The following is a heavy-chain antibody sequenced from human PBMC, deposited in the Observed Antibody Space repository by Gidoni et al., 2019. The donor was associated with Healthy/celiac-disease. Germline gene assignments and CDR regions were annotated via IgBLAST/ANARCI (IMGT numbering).Heavy chain of an antibody. D-gene: IGHD3-16*01. CDR3: ARDGGDGYKSYYHYGMDV. J-gene: IGHJ6*02. CDR2: IWYDGSNK. CDR1: GFTFSSYG. V-gene: IGHV3-33*01. Sequence: QVQLVESGGGVVQPGRSLRLSCAASGFTFSSYGMHWVRQAPGKGLEWVAVIWYDGSNKYYADSVKGRFTISRDNSKNTLYLQMNSLRAEDTAVYYCARDGGDGYKSYYHYGMDVWGQGTTVTVSS.